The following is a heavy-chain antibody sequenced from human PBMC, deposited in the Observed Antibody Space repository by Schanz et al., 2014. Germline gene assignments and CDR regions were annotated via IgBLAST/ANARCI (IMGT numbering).Heavy chain of an antibody. Sequence: QVQLVQSGAEVKKPGASVRVSCKASGYTFTTYAMSWVRQAPGQGLEWVGWISVYTGNTKYGQKVQGRVTMTADTSTNTAYMELRSLESDDTAVYSCARGIGGYGANNYFDYWGQGTLVTVSS. D-gene: IGHD5-12*01. CDR1: GYTFTTYA. CDR2: ISVYTGNT. V-gene: IGHV1-18*01. J-gene: IGHJ4*02. CDR3: ARGIGGYGANNYFDY.